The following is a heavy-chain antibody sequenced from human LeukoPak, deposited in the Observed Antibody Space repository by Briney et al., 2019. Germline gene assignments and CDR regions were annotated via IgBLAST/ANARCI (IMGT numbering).Heavy chain of an antibody. Sequence: SETLSLTCTVSGGSINTSRYYWSWIRQPPGKGLEWIGEINHSGSTNYNPSLKSRVTISVDTSKNQFSLKLSSVTAAGTAVYYCASFQHWGQGTLVTVSS. CDR2: INHSGST. CDR3: ASFQH. CDR1: GGSINTSRYY. J-gene: IGHJ1*01. V-gene: IGHV4-39*07.